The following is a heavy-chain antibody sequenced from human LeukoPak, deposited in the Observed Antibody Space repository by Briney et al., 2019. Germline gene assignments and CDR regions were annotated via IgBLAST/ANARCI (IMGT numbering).Heavy chain of an antibody. CDR2: INPSGGST. V-gene: IGHV1-46*01. CDR1: GYIFTNYY. D-gene: IGHD3-10*01. J-gene: IGHJ4*02. Sequence: ASVKVSCKASGYIFTNYYMHWVRQAPGQGLEWMGTINPSGGSTTYAQKFQGRVTMTRDTSTSTVYMELSSLRSEDKAVYYCARDHGSAYYRAPRHWGQGTLVTVSS. CDR3: ARDHGSAYYRAPRH.